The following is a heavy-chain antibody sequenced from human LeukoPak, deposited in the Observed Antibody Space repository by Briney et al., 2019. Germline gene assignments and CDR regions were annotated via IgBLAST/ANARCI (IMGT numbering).Heavy chain of an antibody. V-gene: IGHV4-61*01. CDR2: IYYSGST. Sequence: PSETLSLTCTVSGGSVSSGSYYWSWIRQPPGKGLEWIGYIYYSGSTNYNPSLKSRVTISVDTSKNQFSLKLSSVTAADTAVYYCARGRYSPRQWLVRHYYYYYGMDVWGQGTTVTVSS. D-gene: IGHD6-19*01. CDR3: ARGRYSPRQWLVRHYYYYYGMDV. J-gene: IGHJ6*02. CDR1: GGSVSSGSYY.